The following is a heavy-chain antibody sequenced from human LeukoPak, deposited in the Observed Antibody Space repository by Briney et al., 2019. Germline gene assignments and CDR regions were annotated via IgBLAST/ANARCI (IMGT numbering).Heavy chain of an antibody. D-gene: IGHD7-27*01. V-gene: IGHV3-23*01. CDR2: ISGSGGST. Sequence: GGSLRLSCAASGFTFSDYYMSWIRQAPGKGLEWVSAISGSGGSTYYADSVKGRFTISRDNSKNTLYLQMNSLRAENTAVYYCAKAPLLGWFDPWGQGTLVTVSS. CDR3: AKAPLLGWFDP. J-gene: IGHJ5*02. CDR1: GFTFSDYY.